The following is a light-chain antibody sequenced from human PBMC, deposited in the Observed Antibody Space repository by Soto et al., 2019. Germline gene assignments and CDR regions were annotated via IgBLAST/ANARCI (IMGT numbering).Light chain of an antibody. CDR2: KAS. CDR1: QSISSW. V-gene: IGKV1-5*03. J-gene: IGKJ1*01. Sequence: DIQMTQSPSTLSASVGDRVTITCRASQSISSWLAWYQQKPGKAPNLLIYKASSLESGVPSRFSGSGSGTEFTLTISSLQPDDFATYYCQQYNSWTFGQGTKLEIK. CDR3: QQYNSWT.